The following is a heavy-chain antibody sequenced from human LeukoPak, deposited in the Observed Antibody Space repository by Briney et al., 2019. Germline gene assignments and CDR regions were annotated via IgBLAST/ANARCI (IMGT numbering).Heavy chain of an antibody. V-gene: IGHV3-21*01. Sequence: GGSLRLSCAASGVTFSSYSMNWVRQAPGKGLEWVSSISSSSSYIYYAYSVKGRFTISRDNAKNSLYLQMNSLRAEDTAVYYCARNYDFWSGYFDWYFDLWGRGTLVTVSS. D-gene: IGHD3-3*01. CDR1: GVTFSSYS. CDR3: ARNYDFWSGYFDWYFDL. J-gene: IGHJ2*01. CDR2: ISSSSSYI.